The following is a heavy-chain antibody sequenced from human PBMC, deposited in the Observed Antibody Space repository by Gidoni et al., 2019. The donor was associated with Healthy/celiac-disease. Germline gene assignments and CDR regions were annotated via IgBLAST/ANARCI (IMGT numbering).Heavy chain of an antibody. V-gene: IGHV4-34*01. CDR2: INHSGST. Sequence: QVQLQQWGAGLLKHSETLSLTCAVYGGSFSGYYWSWIRQPPGKGLEWIGEINHSGSTNYNPSLKSRVTISVDTSKNQFSLKLSSVTAADTAVYYCARGVFGPGGMDVWGQGTTVTVSS. J-gene: IGHJ6*02. D-gene: IGHD3-10*02. CDR1: GGSFSGYY. CDR3: ARGVFGPGGMDV.